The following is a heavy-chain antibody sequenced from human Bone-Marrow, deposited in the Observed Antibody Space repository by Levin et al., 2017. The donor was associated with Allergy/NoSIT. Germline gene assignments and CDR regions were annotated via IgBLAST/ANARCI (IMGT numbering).Heavy chain of an antibody. J-gene: IGHJ4*02. D-gene: IGHD5-18*01. CDR1: GFTFSNAW. CDR3: TTEDTAMVSLLII. V-gene: IGHV3-15*01. CDR2: IKSKTDGGTT. Sequence: SCAASGFTFSNAWMSWVRQAPGKGLEWVGRIKSKTDGGTTDYAAPVKGRFTISRDDSKNTLYLQMNSLKTEDTAVYYCTTEDTAMVSLLIIWGQGTLVTVSS.